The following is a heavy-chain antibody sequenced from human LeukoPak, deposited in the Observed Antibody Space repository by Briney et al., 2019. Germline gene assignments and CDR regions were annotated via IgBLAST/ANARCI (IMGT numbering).Heavy chain of an antibody. CDR1: GFTFSSYG. J-gene: IGHJ4*02. V-gene: IGHV3-30*18. D-gene: IGHD3-10*01. CDR3: AKDKDLRFKKNTEYYFDY. CDR2: ISYDGSNK. Sequence: GGSLRLSCAASGFTFSSYGMHWVRQAPGKGLEWVAVISYDGSNKYYADSVKGRFTISRDNSKNTLYLQMNSLRAEDTAVYYCAKDKDLRFKKNTEYYFDYWGQGTLVTVSS.